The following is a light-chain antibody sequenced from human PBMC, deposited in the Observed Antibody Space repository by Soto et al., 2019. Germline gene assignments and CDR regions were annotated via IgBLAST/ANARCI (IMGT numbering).Light chain of an antibody. J-gene: IGLJ1*01. Sequence: QSVLTQPASVSGSPGQSITISCTGTSSDVGGYNYVSWYQQHPGKAPKLMIYEVSNRPSGVSNRFSGSKSGNTASLTISGPQAEDEADYYCRSYTSSCTYVFGTGTKVTVL. V-gene: IGLV2-14*01. CDR2: EVS. CDR3: RSYTSSCTYV. CDR1: SSDVGGYNY.